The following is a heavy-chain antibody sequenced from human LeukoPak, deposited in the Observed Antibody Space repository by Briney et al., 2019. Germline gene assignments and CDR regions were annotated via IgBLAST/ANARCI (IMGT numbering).Heavy chain of an antibody. CDR2: IYYSGST. D-gene: IGHD3-3*02. J-gene: IGHJ3*02. Sequence: PSETLSLTCTVSGGPISRYYWNWIRQPPGKGLEWIGSIYYSGSTNYNPSLESRVTFSVDTSKNQFSLQLNSVTAADTAVYYCARDISGGSHVFDIWGQGTMVTVSS. CDR1: GGPISRYY. V-gene: IGHV4-59*08. CDR3: ARDISGGSHVFDI.